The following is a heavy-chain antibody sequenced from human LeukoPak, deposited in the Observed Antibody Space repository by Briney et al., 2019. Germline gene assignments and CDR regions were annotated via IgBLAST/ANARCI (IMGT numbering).Heavy chain of an antibody. J-gene: IGHJ4*02. CDR1: GFIFNTYG. D-gene: IGHD2-2*01. CDR3: AREGGDIVVVPAAKDY. Sequence: GGSLRLSCAASGFIFNTYGMHWVRQAPGEGLEWVAFLWSDGSNKCYTDSVKGRFTISRDNSKNTLYLQMNSLRAEDTAVYYCAREGGDIVVVPAAKDYWGQGTLVTVSS. CDR2: LWSDGSNK. V-gene: IGHV3-33*08.